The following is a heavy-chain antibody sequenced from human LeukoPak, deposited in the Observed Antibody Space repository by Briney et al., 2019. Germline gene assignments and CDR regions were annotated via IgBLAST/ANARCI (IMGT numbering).Heavy chain of an antibody. J-gene: IGHJ4*02. V-gene: IGHV3-23*01. D-gene: IGHD4-11*01. CDR1: GFTFSYYA. CDR2: ISVSDGST. Sequence: PGGSLRLSCAASGFTFSYYAMNWVRQAPGKGLEWVSAISVSDGSTYYADSVKGRFTISRDNSKNTLYLQMNSLRAEDTAVYYCAKAGDYSYFDYWGQGTLVTVSS. CDR3: AKAGDYSYFDY.